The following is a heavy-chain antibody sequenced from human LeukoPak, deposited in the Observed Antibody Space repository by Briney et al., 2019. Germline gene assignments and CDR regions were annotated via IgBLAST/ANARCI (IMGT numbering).Heavy chain of an antibody. D-gene: IGHD6-6*01. Sequence: SETLSLTCAVYGGSFSGYYWSWIRQPPGKGLEGLGEINHSGSTNYNPSLKSRVAISVDTSKNQFSLKLSSVTAADTAVYYCASVRARKSIAARPGSSMGYYMDVWGKGTTVTVSS. CDR1: GGSFSGYY. CDR3: ASVRARKSIAARPGSSMGYYMDV. J-gene: IGHJ6*03. V-gene: IGHV4-34*01. CDR2: INHSGST.